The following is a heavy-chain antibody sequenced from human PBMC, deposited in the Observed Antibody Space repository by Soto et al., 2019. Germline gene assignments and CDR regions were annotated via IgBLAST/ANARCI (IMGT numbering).Heavy chain of an antibody. D-gene: IGHD3-3*01. CDR1: GGSISSYY. Sequence: SETLSLTCTVSGGSISSYYWSWIRQPPGKGLEWIGYIYYSGSTNYNPSLKSRVTISVDTSKNQFSLKLSSVTAADTAVYYCARLKNRGNDYWGQGTLVTVSS. V-gene: IGHV4-59*08. CDR3: ARLKNRGNDY. J-gene: IGHJ4*02. CDR2: IYYSGST.